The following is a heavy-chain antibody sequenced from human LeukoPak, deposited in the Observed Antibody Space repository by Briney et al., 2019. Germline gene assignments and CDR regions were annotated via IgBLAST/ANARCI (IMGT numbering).Heavy chain of an antibody. D-gene: IGHD3-22*01. V-gene: IGHV3-23*01. J-gene: IGHJ4*02. CDR3: AKGSDSSGLYPFDY. Sequence: PGGSLRLSFAASGFTFSSYAMRWVRPAPGKGLEWGSAISGSGGSTYYADSVNGRFTISRDNSKNPLYLQMNSLRAEDTAVYYCAKGSDSSGLYPFDYWGQGTLVTVSS. CDR2: ISGSGGST. CDR1: GFTFSSYA.